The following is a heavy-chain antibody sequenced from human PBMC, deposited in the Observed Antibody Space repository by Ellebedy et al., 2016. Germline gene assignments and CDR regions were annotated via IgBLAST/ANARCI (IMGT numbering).Heavy chain of an antibody. Sequence: GESLKISXAASGFTFSSYSMNWFRQAPGKGLEWVSYISSSSSTIYYADSVKGRFTISRDNAKNSLYLQMNSLRAEDTAVYYCARSGLVTKADYWGQGTLVTVSS. CDR1: GFTFSSYS. CDR2: ISSSSSTI. CDR3: ARSGLVTKADY. J-gene: IGHJ4*02. V-gene: IGHV3-48*04. D-gene: IGHD2-21*02.